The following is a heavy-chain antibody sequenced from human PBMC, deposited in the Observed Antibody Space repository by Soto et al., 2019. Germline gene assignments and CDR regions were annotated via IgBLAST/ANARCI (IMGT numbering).Heavy chain of an antibody. CDR1: GFTFSSYG. CDR2: ISCDGSNK. J-gene: IGHJ4*01. V-gene: IGHV3-30*18. CDR3: AKDSVGAVLFYY. Sequence: QVQLVESGGGVVQPGRSLRLSCAASGFTFSSYGMHWVRQAPGKGLEWVAVISCDGSNKYYEDSVKGRFTIPRDNSKNTLYLQMNSLRLEDTAVYYCAKDSVGAVLFYYWGHRTMVTVAS. D-gene: IGHD1-26*01.